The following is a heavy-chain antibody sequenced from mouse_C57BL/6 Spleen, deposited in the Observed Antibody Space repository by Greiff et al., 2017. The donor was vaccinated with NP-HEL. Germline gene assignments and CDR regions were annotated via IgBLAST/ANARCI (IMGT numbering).Heavy chain of an antibody. D-gene: IGHD2-3*01. J-gene: IGHJ4*01. V-gene: IGHV1-64*01. Sequence: QVQLQQPGAELVKPGASVKLSCKASGYTFTSYWTHWVKQRPGQGLEWIGMIHPNSGSTNYNEKFKSKATLTVDKSSSTAYMQLSSLTSEDSAVYYCARDDGYYAMDYWGQGTSVTVSS. CDR1: GYTFTSYW. CDR3: ARDDGYYAMDY. CDR2: IHPNSGST.